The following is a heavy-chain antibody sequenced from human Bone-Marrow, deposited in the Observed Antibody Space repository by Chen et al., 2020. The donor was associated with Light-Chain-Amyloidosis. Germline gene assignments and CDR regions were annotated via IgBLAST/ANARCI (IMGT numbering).Heavy chain of an antibody. V-gene: IGHV3-48*03. D-gene: IGHD4-4*01. J-gene: IGHJ4*02. CDR3: ASLHDYNTYHLPFDY. Sequence: EVQLVESGGGLFQPGGSLRLSCAASGFTFDNYEMNWVRQVPGGGLEWVSYISSDSRIIYYADSVKGRFTISRDNAKNSLYLQMNSLRAEDTAVYYCASLHDYNTYHLPFDYWGQGTLVTVSS. CDR1: GFTFDNYE. CDR2: ISSDSRII.